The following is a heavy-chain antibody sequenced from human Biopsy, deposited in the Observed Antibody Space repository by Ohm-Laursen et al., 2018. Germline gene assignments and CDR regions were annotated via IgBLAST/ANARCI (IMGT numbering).Heavy chain of an antibody. V-gene: IGHV3-23*05. CDR3: ARGSGSGFYFDQ. CDR2: ISGSGTTT. CDR1: GFTFGDYA. J-gene: IGHJ4*02. Sequence: FLRLSCTASGFTFGDYAMNWVRQAPGKGLQWVSTISGSGTTTYYPDSVKGRFTISRDNSRNTVYLQMDSLRGEDTAVYFCARGSGSGFYFDQWGQGTLVTVSS. D-gene: IGHD2-15*01.